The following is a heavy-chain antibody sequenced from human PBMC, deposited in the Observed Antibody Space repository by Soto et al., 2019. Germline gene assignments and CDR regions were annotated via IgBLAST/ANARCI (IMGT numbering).Heavy chain of an antibody. CDR1: GDSISSSVW. D-gene: IGHD7-27*01. CDR3: ARKAWVRFDY. CDR2: VFHTGNT. Sequence: SETLSLTCAVSGDSISSSVWWTWVRQPPGKGLEWIGEVFHTGNTNYNPSLKSRVTMSVDKSTNEFSLKVTSVTAADTAIYYCARKAWVRFDYWGQGALVTV. V-gene: IGHV4-4*02. J-gene: IGHJ4*02.